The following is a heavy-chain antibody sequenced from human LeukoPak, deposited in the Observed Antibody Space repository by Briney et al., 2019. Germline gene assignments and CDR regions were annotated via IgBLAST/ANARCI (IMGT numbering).Heavy chain of an antibody. CDR2: FDPEDGET. D-gene: IGHD2-2*03. Sequence: GASVKVSCKVSGYTLTELSMHWVRQAPGKGLEWMGGFDPEDGETIYAQKFQGRVTMTEDTSTDTAYMELSSLRSEDTAVYYCATGGYCSSTSCYGGYWGQGTLVTVSS. CDR3: ATGGYCSSTSCYGGY. J-gene: IGHJ4*02. CDR1: GYTLTELS. V-gene: IGHV1-24*01.